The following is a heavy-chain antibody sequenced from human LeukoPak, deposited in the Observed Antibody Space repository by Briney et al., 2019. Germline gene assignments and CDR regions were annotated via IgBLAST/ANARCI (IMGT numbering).Heavy chain of an antibody. CDR1: GFTFSSYG. CDR3: AKGLYCSGGSCYRGDYFDY. V-gene: IGHV3-30*02. J-gene: IGHJ4*02. CDR2: IRYDGSNK. Sequence: GGSLRLSCAASGFTFSSYGMHWVRQAPGKGLEWVAFIRYDGSNKYYADSVKGRFTISRDNSKNTLYLQMNSLRAEDTAVYYCAKGLYCSGGSCYRGDYFDYWGQGTLVTVSS. D-gene: IGHD2-15*01.